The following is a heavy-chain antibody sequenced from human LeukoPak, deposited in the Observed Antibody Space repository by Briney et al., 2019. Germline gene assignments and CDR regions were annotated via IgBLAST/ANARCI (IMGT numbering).Heavy chain of an antibody. V-gene: IGHV1-45*02. Sequence: ASVKVSCKASGYTFTYRYLHWVRQAPGQALEWMGWITPFNGNTNYAQKFQDRVTITRDRSMSTAYMELSSLRSEDTAMYYCATLVGATTYDDYAFDIWGQGTMVTVSS. J-gene: IGHJ3*02. CDR3: ATLVGATTYDDYAFDI. CDR2: ITPFNGNT. D-gene: IGHD1-26*01. CDR1: GYTFTYRY.